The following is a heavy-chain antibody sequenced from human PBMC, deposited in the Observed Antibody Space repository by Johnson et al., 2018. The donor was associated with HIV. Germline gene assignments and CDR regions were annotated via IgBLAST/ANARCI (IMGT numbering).Heavy chain of an antibody. D-gene: IGHD6-19*01. CDR1: GFTFSSYG. Sequence: QVQLVESGGGVVQPGGYLRLSCAASGFTFSSYGMHWVSQAPGKGLEWVAFIRYDGSNKYYADSVKGRFTISRDNSKNTLYLQMNSLRAEDTAVYYCAKDLEEGQQWLIGAFDIWGQGTMVTVSS. V-gene: IGHV3-30*02. J-gene: IGHJ3*02. CDR3: AKDLEEGQQWLIGAFDI. CDR2: IRYDGSNK.